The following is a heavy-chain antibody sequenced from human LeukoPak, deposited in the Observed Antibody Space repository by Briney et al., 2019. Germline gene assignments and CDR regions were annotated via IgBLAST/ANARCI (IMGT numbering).Heavy chain of an antibody. CDR2: IKQDGSET. Sequence: GGSLRLSCAASGFTFSTYWMAWVRQAPGKGLEWVANIKQDGSETHYVDSVKGRLTISRDNAKNSLYLLMNGLRAGDTAVYYCARGFDDSSSWPHFDYWGQGTLVTVSS. D-gene: IGHD6-13*01. J-gene: IGHJ4*02. V-gene: IGHV3-7*01. CDR3: ARGFDDSSSWPHFDY. CDR1: GFTFSTYW.